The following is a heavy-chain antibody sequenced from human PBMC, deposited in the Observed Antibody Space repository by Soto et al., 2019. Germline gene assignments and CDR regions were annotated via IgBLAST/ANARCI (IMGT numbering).Heavy chain of an antibody. CDR1: GFTFSSYA. Sequence: EVQLLESGGGLVQPGGSLRLSCAASGFTFSSYAMSWVRQAPGKGLEWVSAISGSGGSTYYADSVKGRFTISRDNSKNTLYLQMNSLRAEDTAVYYCARVLLWFGEPEFGSNDYWGQGTLVTVSS. CDR3: ARVLLWFGEPEFGSNDY. CDR2: ISGSGGST. J-gene: IGHJ4*02. D-gene: IGHD3-10*01. V-gene: IGHV3-23*01.